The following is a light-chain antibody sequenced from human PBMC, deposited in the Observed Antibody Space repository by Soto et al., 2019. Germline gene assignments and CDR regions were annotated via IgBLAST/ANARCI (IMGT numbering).Light chain of an antibody. J-gene: IGKJ5*01. CDR3: QQYNNWPPIT. V-gene: IGKV3-15*01. CDR1: QSVSGN. CDR2: GAS. Sequence: EIVMTQSPATLSVSPGERATLSCRASQSVSGNLAWYQQKPGQAPRLLIYGASTRATGIPARFSGSGSGTEFSLTISSMQAEDFAVYYCQQYNNWPPITFGQGTRLEIK.